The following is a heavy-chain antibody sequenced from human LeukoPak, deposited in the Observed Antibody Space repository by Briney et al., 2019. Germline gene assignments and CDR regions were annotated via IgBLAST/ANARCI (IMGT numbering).Heavy chain of an antibody. CDR3: ARRSVTRWYYSD. J-gene: IGHJ4*02. CDR1: GGSISSYY. D-gene: IGHD3-10*01. Sequence: SETLSLTCSVSGGSISSYYWRWIRQPPGKGLEGIGYISPTGGTNYNPSLTSRVTVSVDTPKNFFSLNLDPVTAADTAVYFCARRSVTRWYYSDWGQGTLVTVSS. CDR2: ISPTGGT. V-gene: IGHV4-4*09.